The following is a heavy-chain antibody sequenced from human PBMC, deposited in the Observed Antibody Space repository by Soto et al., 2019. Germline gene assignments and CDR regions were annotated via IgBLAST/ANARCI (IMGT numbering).Heavy chain of an antibody. CDR2: NHYTGNG. CDR1: GGSITGRCHY. Sequence: SETLSLTCSVSGGSITGRCHYWGCLRPPPGQGLEWIVSNHYTGNGYYNKTRKSRVTVSVDKYKNEFSLRLTSVTAADTAVYYCARLSLGRDYDLNWFDPWGRGTLVTVSS. V-gene: IGHV4-39*01. D-gene: IGHD3-3*01. J-gene: IGHJ5*02. CDR3: ARLSLGRDYDLNWFDP.